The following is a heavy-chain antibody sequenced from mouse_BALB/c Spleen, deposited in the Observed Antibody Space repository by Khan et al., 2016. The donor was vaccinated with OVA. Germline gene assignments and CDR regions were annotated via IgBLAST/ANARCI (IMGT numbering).Heavy chain of an antibody. V-gene: IGHV3-2*02. D-gene: IGHD1-1*01. CDR1: GYSITSDYA. CDR3: ARSVTMTTVVATDFDY. J-gene: IGHJ2*01. CDR2: ISYSGRT. Sequence: EVQLQESGPGLVKPSQSLSLTCTVTGYSITSDYAWNWIRQFPGNKLEWMGYISYSGRTSYNPSLKSRISITRDTSKNQFFLQLNSVTTEETATYYCARSVTMTTVVATDFDYWGQGTTLTVSS.